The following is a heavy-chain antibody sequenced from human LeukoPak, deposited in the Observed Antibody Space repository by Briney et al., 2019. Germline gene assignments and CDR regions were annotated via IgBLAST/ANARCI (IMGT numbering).Heavy chain of an antibody. J-gene: IGHJ2*01. D-gene: IGHD4-17*01. Sequence: SVKVSCKASGGTFSSYTISWVRQAPGQGLEWMGRIIPILGIANYAQKFQGRVTITADKSTSTAYMELSSLRSEDTAVYYCARALVDYGDYWYFDLWGRGTLVTVSS. CDR3: ARALVDYGDYWYFDL. V-gene: IGHV1-69*02. CDR2: IIPILGIA. CDR1: GGTFSSYT.